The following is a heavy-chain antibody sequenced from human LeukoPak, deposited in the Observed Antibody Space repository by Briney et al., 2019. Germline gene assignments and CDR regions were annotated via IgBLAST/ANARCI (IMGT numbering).Heavy chain of an antibody. J-gene: IGHJ4*02. Sequence: GGSLRLSCAASGFTFSSYDMHWVRQAPDKGLEWVAVISYDGSNKYYADSVKGRFTVSRDNSKNTLHLQMSSLRAEDTAVYYCAKDLFDYWGQGTLVTVSS. CDR3: AKDLFDY. V-gene: IGHV3-30*18. CDR2: ISYDGSNK. CDR1: GFTFSSYD.